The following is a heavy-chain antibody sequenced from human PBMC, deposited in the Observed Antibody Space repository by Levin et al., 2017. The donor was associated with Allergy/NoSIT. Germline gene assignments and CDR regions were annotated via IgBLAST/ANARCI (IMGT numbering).Heavy chain of an antibody. CDR1: GGSISGGDYY. D-gene: IGHD1-26*01. CDR3: ARADSAYDPTPYSGAYYSYYFDY. V-gene: IGHV4-30-4*01. J-gene: IGHJ4*02. CDR2: IYYGGYT. Sequence: LRLSCTVSGGSISGGDYYWSWIRQPPGKGLEWIGYIYYGGYTHSNPSLKSRVTISIDTSKNQFSLKLSSVTAADTAEYYCARADSAYDPTPYSGAYYSYYFDYWGQGTLVTVSS.